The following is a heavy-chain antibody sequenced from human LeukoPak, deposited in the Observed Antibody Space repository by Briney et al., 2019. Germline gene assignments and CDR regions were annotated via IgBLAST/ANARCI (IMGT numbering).Heavy chain of an antibody. Sequence: ASQTLSLTCAISGDSVSSNSAAWNWIRQAPSIGLEWLGRTYYRSMWYNDYAVSVKSRITIDPDTSKNQFSLQLNSVNPEDTAVYCCARDQIEMTTFMDYYYGMDVWGQGTTVTVSS. CDR1: GDSVSSNSAA. CDR2: TYYRSMWYN. J-gene: IGHJ6*02. V-gene: IGHV6-1*01. D-gene: IGHD5-24*01. CDR3: ARDQIEMTTFMDYYYGMDV.